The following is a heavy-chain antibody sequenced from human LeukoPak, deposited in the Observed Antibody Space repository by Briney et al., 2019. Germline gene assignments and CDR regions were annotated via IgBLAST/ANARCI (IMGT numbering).Heavy chain of an antibody. J-gene: IGHJ6*04. V-gene: IGHV3-23*01. CDR2: ISGSGGST. D-gene: IGHD3-9*01. Sequence: PGGSLRLSCAASGFTFSSYAMSWVRQAPGKGLEWVSAISGSGGSTYYADSVKGRFTISRDNSKNTLYLQMNSLRAEDTAVYYCAKVSRYFDWPEWDVWGKGTTVTVSS. CDR1: GFTFSSYA. CDR3: AKVSRYFDWPEWDV.